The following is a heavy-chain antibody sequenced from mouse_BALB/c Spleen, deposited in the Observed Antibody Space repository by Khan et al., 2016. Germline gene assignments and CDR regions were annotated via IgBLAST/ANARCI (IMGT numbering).Heavy chain of an antibody. Sequence: QIQLVQSGPELKKPGETVRISCKASGCTFTTAGMQWVQKMPGKGLRWIGWINTHSGVPKYAEDFKGRFAFSLETSATTAYLQIGNLKNEDTATYFCARCGNFFHWYFDVWGAGTTVTVSS. CDR2: INTHSGVP. J-gene: IGHJ1*01. CDR1: GCTFTTAG. D-gene: IGHD2-1*01. V-gene: IGHV9-4*02. CDR3: ARCGNFFHWYFDV.